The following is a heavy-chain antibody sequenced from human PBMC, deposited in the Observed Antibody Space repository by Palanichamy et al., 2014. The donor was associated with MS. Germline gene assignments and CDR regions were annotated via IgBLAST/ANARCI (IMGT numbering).Heavy chain of an antibody. CDR3: ARRGIYCSGGSCYSDSYHYGMDV. CDR1: GYTFTSYY. Sequence: QVQLVQSGAEVKKPGASVKVSCKASGYTFTSYYMHWVRQAPGQGLEWMGIINPSGGSTSYAQKFQGRVTMTRDTSTSTVYMELSSLRSEDTAVYYCARRGIYCSGGSCYSDSYHYGMDVWGQGTTVTVSS. J-gene: IGHJ6*02. V-gene: IGHV1-46*01. D-gene: IGHD2-15*01. CDR2: INPSGGST.